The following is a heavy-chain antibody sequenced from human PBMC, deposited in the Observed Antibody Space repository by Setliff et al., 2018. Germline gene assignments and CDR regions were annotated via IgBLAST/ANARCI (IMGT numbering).Heavy chain of an antibody. Sequence: GGSISSGPNYWSWIRQPAGRGLEWIGHIDPSGNTNYQPSLKSRVTISGDTSKNQFSLKLTSVTAADTAVYYCARHKVIKKEFIRLTWFDPWGQGTPVTVSS. CDR1: GGSISSGPNY. CDR3: ARHKVIKKEFIRLTWFDP. D-gene: IGHD3-10*01. V-gene: IGHV4-61*09. J-gene: IGHJ5*02. CDR2: IDPSGNT.